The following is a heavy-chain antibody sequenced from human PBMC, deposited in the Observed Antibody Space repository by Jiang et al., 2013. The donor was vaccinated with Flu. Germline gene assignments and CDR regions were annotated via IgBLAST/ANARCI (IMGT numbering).Heavy chain of an antibody. J-gene: IGHJ5*01. CDR2: VNHKRRA. V-gene: IGHV4-34*01. D-gene: IGHD4-11*01. CDR1: MRPLLVTT. Sequence: LLKPSETLSSPALFMMRPLLVTTTVGSALPREGLEWIGEVNHKRRASYNPVLGGRASISVDARRKQVFLTVASMTAADTAVYYCARNDYRPGWYGSWFDFWGQGILVTVSS. CDR3: ARNDYRPGWYGSWFDF.